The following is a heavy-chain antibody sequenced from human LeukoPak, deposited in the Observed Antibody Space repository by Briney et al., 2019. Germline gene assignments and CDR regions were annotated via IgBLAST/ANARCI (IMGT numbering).Heavy chain of an antibody. CDR2: IRYDGSNK. CDR3: ATLPYYYDSSGSYYFDY. CDR1: GFIFNSYG. V-gene: IGHV3-30*02. D-gene: IGHD3-22*01. Sequence: PGGSLRLSCAASGFIFNSYGMHWVRQAPGKGLEWVAFIRYDGSNKYYADSVKGRFTISRDNSKNTLYLQMNSLRVEDTAVYYCATLPYYYDSSGSYYFDYWGQGTLVTASS. J-gene: IGHJ4*02.